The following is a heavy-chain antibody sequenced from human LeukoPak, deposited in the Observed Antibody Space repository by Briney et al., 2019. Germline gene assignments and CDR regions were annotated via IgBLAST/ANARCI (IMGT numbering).Heavy chain of an antibody. D-gene: IGHD2-8*01. CDR2: IYAGGNT. CDR1: GGSISNYY. J-gene: IGHJ4*02. CDR3: AREHKVYAGDGYYYGY. Sequence: SETLSLTCTVSGGSISNYYWSWIRQPAGKGLEWIGRIYAGGNTDHNPSLKSRVTMSVDSSKNQFSLRLSSVTAADTAVYYCAREHKVYAGDGYYYGYWGQGTLVTVSS. V-gene: IGHV4-4*07.